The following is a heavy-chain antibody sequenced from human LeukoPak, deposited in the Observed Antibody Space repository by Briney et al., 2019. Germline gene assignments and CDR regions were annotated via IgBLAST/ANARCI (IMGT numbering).Heavy chain of an antibody. CDR2: INPNSGGT. CDR1: GGTFSSYA. CDR3: ARAIGYCSSTSCSPIGYYYYGMDV. Sequence: ASVKVSCKASGGTFSSYAISWVRQAPGQGLEWMGWINPNSGGTNYAQKLQGRVTMTRDTSISTAYMELSRLRSDDTAVYYCARAIGYCSSTSCSPIGYYYYGMDVWGQGTTVTVSS. J-gene: IGHJ6*02. V-gene: IGHV1-2*02. D-gene: IGHD2-2*01.